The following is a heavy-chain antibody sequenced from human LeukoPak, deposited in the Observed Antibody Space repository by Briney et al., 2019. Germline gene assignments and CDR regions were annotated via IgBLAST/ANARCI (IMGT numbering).Heavy chain of an antibody. CDR1: GFTFSSYS. CDR3: ARADWDTAMIDY. D-gene: IGHD5-18*01. Sequence: GGSLRLSCAASGFTFSSYSMNWVRQAPGKGLEWVSSISSSSSYIYYADSVKGRFTISRDNAKKSLYLQMNSLRAEDTAVYYCARADWDTAMIDYWGQGTVVTVSS. CDR2: ISSSSSYI. J-gene: IGHJ4*02. V-gene: IGHV3-21*01.